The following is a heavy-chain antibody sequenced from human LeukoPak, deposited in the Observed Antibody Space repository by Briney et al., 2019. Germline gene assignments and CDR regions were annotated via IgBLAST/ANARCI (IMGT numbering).Heavy chain of an antibody. D-gene: IGHD3-10*01. V-gene: IGHV3-49*03. CDR1: GFTFGDYA. Sequence: PGGSLRLSCTASGFTFGDYAMSWFRQAPGKGLEWVGFIRSKAYGGTTEYAASVKGRFTISRDDSKSTAYLQMNSLKTEDTAVYYCTRAHGSGSYFRLDYWGQGTLVTVSS. J-gene: IGHJ4*02. CDR3: TRAHGSGSYFRLDY. CDR2: IRSKAYGGTT.